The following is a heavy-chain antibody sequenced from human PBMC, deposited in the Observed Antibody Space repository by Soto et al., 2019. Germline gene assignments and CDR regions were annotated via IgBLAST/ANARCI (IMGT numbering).Heavy chain of an antibody. CDR3: AHRPGGSGFRYYFDY. CDR2: IYWNDDD. V-gene: IGHV2-5*01. CDR1: GFSLTSSGVG. J-gene: IGHJ4*02. D-gene: IGHD6-19*01. Sequence: SGPTLVNPTQTLTLTCSFSGFSLTSSGVGVGWFRQPPGKALEWLGLIYWNDDDRYRASLHSRLTITKDTSKNQVVLTMTSMDPEDTATYYCAHRPGGSGFRYYFDYWGQGTLVTVSS.